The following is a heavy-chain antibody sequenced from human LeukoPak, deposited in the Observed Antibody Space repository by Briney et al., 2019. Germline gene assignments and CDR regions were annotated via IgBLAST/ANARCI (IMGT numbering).Heavy chain of an antibody. D-gene: IGHD1-14*01. CDR3: ACPEVGY. CDR2: VYYDGTT. Sequence: ASETLSLTCAVYGGSFSGYYWSWIRQPPGKGLEWIASVYYDGTTYYNPSLKSQVTISVDTSKNQFSLKLSSLTAADTAVYYCACPEVGYWGQGTLVTVSS. CDR1: GGSFSGYY. J-gene: IGHJ4*02. V-gene: IGHV4-34*01.